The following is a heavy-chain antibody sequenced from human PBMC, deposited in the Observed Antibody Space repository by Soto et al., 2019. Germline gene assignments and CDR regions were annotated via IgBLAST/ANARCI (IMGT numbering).Heavy chain of an antibody. Sequence: QVQLMQSGAEVKKPGASVKVSCKASGDTFTDYYIHWVRQAPGQGLEWMGTVNPSGGHTTYAQHFLGRVTMTRDTSTSTLHMELTSLTSDDTAIYYCARGGHVMVVTAALDYWGQGTLVTVSS. D-gene: IGHD2-21*02. CDR1: GDTFTDYY. CDR2: VNPSGGHT. CDR3: ARGGHVMVVTAALDY. J-gene: IGHJ4*02. V-gene: IGHV1-46*01.